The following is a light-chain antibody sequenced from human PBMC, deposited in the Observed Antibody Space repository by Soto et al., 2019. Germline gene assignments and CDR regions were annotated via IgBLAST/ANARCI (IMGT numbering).Light chain of an antibody. CDR3: QQRNSYPIT. J-gene: IGKJ5*01. V-gene: IGKV1-9*01. Sequence: DVKLSHATSILSASIGHSVTITCRASQGISRCLAWYQQKPGKAPNLLIHTASTLQSGVPSRFSGSGSGTEFTLTISSLQPEDFATYYCQQRNSYPITFGQGTRLAI. CDR2: TAS. CDR1: QGISRC.